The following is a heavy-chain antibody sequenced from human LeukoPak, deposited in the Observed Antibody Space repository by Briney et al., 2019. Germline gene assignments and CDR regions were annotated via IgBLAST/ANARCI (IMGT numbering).Heavy chain of an antibody. J-gene: IGHJ4*02. CDR1: GFTFSSYA. V-gene: IGHV3-23*01. CDR3: AKDTHYSTSQSFDY. CDR2: ISGSGGST. Sequence: TGGSLRLSCAASGFTFSSYAMSWVRQAPGKGLEWVSGISGSGGSTYYADSVKGRFTVSRDNSKNTLYLQMNSLRAEDTAVYYCAKDTHYSTSQSFDYWGQGTLVTVSS. D-gene: IGHD2/OR15-2a*01.